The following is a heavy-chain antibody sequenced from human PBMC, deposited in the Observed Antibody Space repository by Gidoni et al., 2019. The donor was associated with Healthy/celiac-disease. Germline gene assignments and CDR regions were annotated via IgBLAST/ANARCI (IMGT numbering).Heavy chain of an antibody. V-gene: IGHV3-23*01. J-gene: IGHJ6*03. D-gene: IGHD6-13*01. CDR2: ISGRVGST. CDR3: AKDSTWDIAAANYYYYYMDV. Sequence: EVQLLESGGGLLQPGGSLRLSCAASGFTFSSYAISWVRQAPGKGVEWVSAISGRVGSTYYADSVKGRFTISRDNSKNTLYLQMNSLRAEDTAVYYCAKDSTWDIAAANYYYYYMDVWGKGTTVTVSS. CDR1: GFTFSSYA.